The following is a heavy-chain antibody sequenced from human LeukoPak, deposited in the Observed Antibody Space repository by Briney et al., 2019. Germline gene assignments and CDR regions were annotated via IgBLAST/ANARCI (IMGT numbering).Heavy chain of an antibody. CDR1: GFTVSSNY. J-gene: IGHJ4*02. CDR2: IYSGGST. D-gene: IGHD2-15*01. Sequence: GGSLRLSCAASGFTVSSNYMSWVRQAPGKGLEWVSVIYSGGSTYYADSVKGRFTISRDNSKNTLYLQMNSLRAEDTAVYYCAREGGYCSGGSCYYLDSPLGYWGQGTLVTVSS. V-gene: IGHV3-53*01. CDR3: AREGGYCSGGSCYYLDSPLGY.